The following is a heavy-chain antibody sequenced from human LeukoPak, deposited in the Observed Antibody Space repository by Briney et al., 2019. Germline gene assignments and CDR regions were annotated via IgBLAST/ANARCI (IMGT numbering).Heavy chain of an antibody. D-gene: IGHD3/OR15-3a*01. J-gene: IGHJ3*02. Sequence: SETLSLTCAVYGGSFSGYYWSWIRQPPGKGLEWIGEINHSGSTNYNPSLKSRVTISVDTSKNQFSLKLSSVTAADTAVYYCARGHLVWKGAFDIWGQGAMVTVSS. CDR1: GGSFSGYY. CDR3: ARGHLVWKGAFDI. V-gene: IGHV4-34*01. CDR2: INHSGST.